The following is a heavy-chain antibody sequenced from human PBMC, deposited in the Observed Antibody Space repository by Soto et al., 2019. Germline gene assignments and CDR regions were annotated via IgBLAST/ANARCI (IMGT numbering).Heavy chain of an antibody. Sequence: GGSLRLSCAASGFTFSSYGMHWVRQAPGKGLEWVAVISYDGSNKYYAGSVKGRFTISRDNSKNTLYLQMNSLRAEDTAVYYCAKDGPPGSGTYFDYWGQGTLVTVSS. CDR2: ISYDGSNK. CDR1: GFTFSSYG. CDR3: AKDGPPGSGTYFDY. J-gene: IGHJ4*02. D-gene: IGHD3-10*01. V-gene: IGHV3-30*18.